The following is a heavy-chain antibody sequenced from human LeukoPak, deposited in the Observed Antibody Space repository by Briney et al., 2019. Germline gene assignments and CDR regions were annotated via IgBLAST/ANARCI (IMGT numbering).Heavy chain of an antibody. CDR2: INPNSGGT. CDR1: GYTFIGYY. CDR3: ARVRDDGITIFGGNYYFDY. Sequence: ASVKVSCKASGYTFIGYYMHWVRQAPGQGLEWMGWINPNSGGTNYAQKFQGRVTMTRDTSISTAYMELSRLRSDDTAVYYCARVRDDGITIFGGNYYFDYWGQGTLVTVSS. J-gene: IGHJ4*02. D-gene: IGHD3-3*01. V-gene: IGHV1-2*02.